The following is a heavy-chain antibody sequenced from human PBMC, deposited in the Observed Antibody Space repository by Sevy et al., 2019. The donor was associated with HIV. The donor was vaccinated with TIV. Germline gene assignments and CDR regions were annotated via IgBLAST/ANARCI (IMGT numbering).Heavy chain of an antibody. CDR1: GYTFTSYG. J-gene: IGHJ6*02. CDR2: ISAYNGNT. D-gene: IGHD3-22*01. V-gene: IGHV1-18*01. CDR3: ARTLFYDSSGYYYYGMDV. Sequence: ASVKVSCKASGYTFTSYGISWVRQAPGQGLEWMGWISAYNGNTNYAQKLQGRVTMTTDTSTSTAYMELRSLRSDDTALYYCARTLFYDSSGYYYYGMDVWGQGTTVTVSS.